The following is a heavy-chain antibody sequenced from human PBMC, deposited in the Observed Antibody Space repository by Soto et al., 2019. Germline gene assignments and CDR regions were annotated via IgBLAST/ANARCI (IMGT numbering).Heavy chain of an antibody. CDR3: ARVSYCDPSDDTLIGYFDC. CDR2: IYYTGNA. V-gene: IGHV4-61*01. Sequence: SLTCTVSGDSLTGHSYYWTCVLQPPGKGLEWIGNIYYTGNANYNPSLTGRVTLSVDTSRNQFSLRLTSVTTADTAVYYCARVSYCDPSDDTLIGYFDCCAQGILVTFSS. CDR1: GDSLTGHSYY. D-gene: IGHD1-26*01. J-gene: IGHJ4*02.